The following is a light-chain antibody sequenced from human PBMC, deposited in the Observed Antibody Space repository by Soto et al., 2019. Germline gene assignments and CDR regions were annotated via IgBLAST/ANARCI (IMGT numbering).Light chain of an antibody. Sequence: EVVMTQSPATLSVSPGERVTLSCRASQGINAHLAWYQQKPGQAPRLLIHGASTRTTGIPARFSGSGFGTECILTISSLQSEDFAVYYCQQYNTWLWTFGQGTKVEIQ. CDR2: GAS. J-gene: IGKJ1*01. CDR3: QQYNTWLWT. CDR1: QGINAH. V-gene: IGKV3-15*01.